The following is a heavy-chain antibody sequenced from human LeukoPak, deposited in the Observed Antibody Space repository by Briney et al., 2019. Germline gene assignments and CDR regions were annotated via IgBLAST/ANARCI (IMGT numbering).Heavy chain of an antibody. V-gene: IGHV3-21*01. CDR1: GFTFSSYS. J-gene: IGHJ6*04. D-gene: IGHD1-26*01. Sequence: PGGSLRLSCAASGFTFSSYSMNWVRQAPGKGLEWVSSISSSSSYIYYADSVKGRFTISRDNAKNSLYLQMNSLRAEDTAVYYCARDWPGQWDGVDYWGKGTTVTVSS. CDR2: ISSSSSYI. CDR3: ARDWPGQWDGVDY.